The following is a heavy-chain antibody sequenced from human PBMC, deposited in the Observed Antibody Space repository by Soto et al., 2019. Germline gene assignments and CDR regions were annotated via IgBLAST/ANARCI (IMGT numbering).Heavy chain of an antibody. V-gene: IGHV3-15*01. Sequence: GGSLRLSCVASGFTFSNVWMSWVRQAPGKGLEWVGLIKSKSDGGTTDFAAPVKGRFTILRDDSKNTLYLQLNSLKTEDTAVYYCISGFDFRGQGTLVTLCS. J-gene: IGHJ5*01. CDR3: ISGFDF. CDR2: IKSKSDGGTT. CDR1: GFTFSNVW.